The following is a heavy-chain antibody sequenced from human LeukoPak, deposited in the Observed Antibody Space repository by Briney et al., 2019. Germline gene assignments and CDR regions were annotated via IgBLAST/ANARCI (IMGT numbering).Heavy chain of an antibody. D-gene: IGHD1-20*01. Sequence: ASVTVSFTASGYTFTIYGISWVRHAPGQGLEWMGWISAYNGNTNYAQKLQGRVTITTDTSTSTAYMELRSLRYDDTAVYYCARAPITGTYIFDYWGQGTLVTVSS. CDR1: GYTFTIYG. J-gene: IGHJ4*02. CDR3: ARAPITGTYIFDY. V-gene: IGHV1-18*01. CDR2: ISAYNGNT.